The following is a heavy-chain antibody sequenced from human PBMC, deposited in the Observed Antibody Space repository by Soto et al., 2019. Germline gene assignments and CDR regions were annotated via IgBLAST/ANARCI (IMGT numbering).Heavy chain of an antibody. J-gene: IGHJ4*02. Sequence: EVQLLESGGGLVQPGGSLRLSCAASGLTFSSYAMSWVRQAPGKGLEWVSAISGSGGSTYYADSVKGRFTISRDNSKNTLYLQMNSLRAEDTAVYYCAKETSTRYSSGWYPAYYFDYWGQGTLVTVSS. V-gene: IGHV3-23*01. CDR1: GLTFSSYA. CDR3: AKETSTRYSSGWYPAYYFDY. CDR2: ISGSGGST. D-gene: IGHD6-19*01.